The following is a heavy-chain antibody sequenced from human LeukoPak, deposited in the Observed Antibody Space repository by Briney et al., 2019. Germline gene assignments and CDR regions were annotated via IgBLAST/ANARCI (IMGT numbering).Heavy chain of an antibody. J-gene: IGHJ3*02. V-gene: IGHV1-8*01. CDR2: MSPNSGNT. CDR3: ATASTVTTERGSVVRAFDI. CDR1: GYTFTSYD. D-gene: IGHD4-17*01. Sequence: AASVKVSCKASGYTFTSYDINWVRQATGQGLEWMGWMSPNSGNTGYAQKFQGRVTMTRSTSISTAYMELSSLRSEDTAVYYCATASTVTTERGSVVRAFDIWGQGTMVTVSS.